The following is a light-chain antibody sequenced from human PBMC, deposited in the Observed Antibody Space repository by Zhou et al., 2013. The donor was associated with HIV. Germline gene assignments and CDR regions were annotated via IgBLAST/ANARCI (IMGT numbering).Light chain of an antibody. CDR1: QGIRND. Sequence: DIQMTQSPSSLSASVGDRVTITCRASQGIRNDLGWYQQKPGKAPKLLIYKASTLVSGVPSRFSGSGSGTEFTLTISSLQPDDFATYYCQQCDNYSITFGQGTRLEIK. V-gene: IGKV1-5*03. J-gene: IGKJ5*01. CDR2: KAS. CDR3: QQCDNYSIT.